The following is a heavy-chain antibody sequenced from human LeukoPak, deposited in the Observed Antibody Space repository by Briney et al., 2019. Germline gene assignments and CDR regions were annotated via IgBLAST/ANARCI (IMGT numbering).Heavy chain of an antibody. V-gene: IGHV1-2*02. Sequence: ASVTVSCKASGFTFTGHFVHWVRQAPGQGLEWMGWVNPNDGDTNYAQKFQGRVTMTRDSSISTLYMELSRLRLDDTAIYYCAKEGRFGEWDSLDVWGHGTTVVVSS. J-gene: IGHJ6*02. D-gene: IGHD3-10*01. CDR1: GFTFTGHF. CDR3: AKEGRFGEWDSLDV. CDR2: VNPNDGDT.